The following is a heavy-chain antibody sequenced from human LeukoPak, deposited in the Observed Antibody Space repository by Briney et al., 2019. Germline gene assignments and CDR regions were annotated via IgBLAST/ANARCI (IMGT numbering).Heavy chain of an antibody. V-gene: IGHV4-59*08. CDR1: GGSISSYY. J-gene: IGHJ5*02. CDR3: ARRPDWFDP. CDR2: IYYSGST. Sequence: PSETLSLTCTVSGGSISSYYWSWIRQPPGKGLEWIGYIYYSGSTNYDPSLKSRVTISVDTSKNQFSLKLSSVTAADTAVYYCARRPDWFDPWGQGTLVTVSS.